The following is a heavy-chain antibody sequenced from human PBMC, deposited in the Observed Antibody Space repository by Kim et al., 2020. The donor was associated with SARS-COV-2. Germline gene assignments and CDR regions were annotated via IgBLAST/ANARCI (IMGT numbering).Heavy chain of an antibody. J-gene: IGHJ4*02. V-gene: IGHV3-30-3*01. CDR3: ARDIGYSSGWYYFDC. CDR2: ISYDGSKK. Sequence: GGSLRLSCAASGFTFSSYAMHWVRQAPGKGLEWVAVISYDGSKKYYADSVKGRFTISRDNSKNTLYLQMNSLRAEDTAVYYCARDIGYSSGWYYFDCWGQGTLVTVSS. CDR1: GFTFSSYA. D-gene: IGHD6-19*01.